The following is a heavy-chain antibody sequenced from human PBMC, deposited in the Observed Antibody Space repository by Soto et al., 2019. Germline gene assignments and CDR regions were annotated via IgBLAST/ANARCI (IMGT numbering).Heavy chain of an antibody. Sequence: QVQLGQSGAEVKKPGASVKVSCKTSGGTFSTYSIVWVRQAPGEGLEWMGGIIPLFGTANYAQKCQDRVTNNADKSTNTAFMELSSLKSEDTAMYYCASSSGNNYGVGKNSYFDYWRQGTLVTVSS. V-gene: IGHV1-69*06. CDR2: IIPLFGTA. J-gene: IGHJ4*02. CDR3: ASSSGNNYGVGKNSYFDY. CDR1: GGTFSTYS. D-gene: IGHD1-26*01.